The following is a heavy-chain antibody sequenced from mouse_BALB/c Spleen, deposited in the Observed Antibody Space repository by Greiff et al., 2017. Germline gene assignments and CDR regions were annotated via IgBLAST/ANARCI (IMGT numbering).Heavy chain of an antibody. CDR3: ARNGYYGSAWFAY. D-gene: IGHD1-1*01. Sequence: VKLLESGPGLVQPSQSLSITCTVSGFSLTSYGVHWVRQSPGKGLEWLGVIWSGGSTDYNAAFISRLSISKDNSKSQVFFKMNSLQADDTAIYYCARNGYYGSAWFAYWGQGTLVTVSA. V-gene: IGHV2-4-1*01. J-gene: IGHJ3*01. CDR1: GFSLTSYG. CDR2: IWSGGST.